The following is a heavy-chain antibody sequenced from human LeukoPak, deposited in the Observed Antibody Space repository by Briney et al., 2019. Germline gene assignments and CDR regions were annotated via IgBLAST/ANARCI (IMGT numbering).Heavy chain of an antibody. J-gene: IGHJ4*02. CDR2: ISGSGTNT. D-gene: IGHD2-21*02. V-gene: IGHV3-23*01. CDR1: GFTFNILA. Sequence: PGGSLRLSCAASGFTFNILAMSWVRQAPGKGLEWVSAISGSGTNTYDADSVRGRFTISRDNSKNTLYLQMNSLRAEDTAVYYCAKTNCGGDCYADYWGQGTLVTVSS. CDR3: AKTNCGGDCYADY.